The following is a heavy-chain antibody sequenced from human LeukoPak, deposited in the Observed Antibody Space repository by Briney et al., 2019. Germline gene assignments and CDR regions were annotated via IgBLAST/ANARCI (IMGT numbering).Heavy chain of an antibody. D-gene: IGHD5-18*01. Sequence: SQTLSLTCTVSGGSISSGDYYWSWIRQPPGKGLEWIGYIYYSGSTYYNPSLKSRVTISVDTSKNQFSLKLSSVTAADTAVYYCAREGVEDTAMVLNYWGQGTLVTVSS. V-gene: IGHV4-30-4*08. CDR2: IYYSGST. J-gene: IGHJ4*02. CDR1: GGSISSGDYY. CDR3: AREGVEDTAMVLNY.